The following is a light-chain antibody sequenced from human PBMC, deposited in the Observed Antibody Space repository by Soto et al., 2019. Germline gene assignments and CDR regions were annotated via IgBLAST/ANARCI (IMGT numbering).Light chain of an antibody. Sequence: QSALTQPRSVSGSPGQSVTISCTGTSSDVGGYNYVSWYQQHPGKAPKLMIYDASKRPSGVPDRFSGSKSSNTASLTISGLQAEDEADYYCCSYAGSYTYVFGTGTKLTVL. V-gene: IGLV2-11*01. CDR3: CSYAGSYTYV. CDR1: SSDVGGYNY. J-gene: IGLJ1*01. CDR2: DAS.